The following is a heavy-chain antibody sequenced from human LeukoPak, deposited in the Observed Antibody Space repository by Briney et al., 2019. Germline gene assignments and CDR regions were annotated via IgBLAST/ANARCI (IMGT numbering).Heavy chain of an antibody. CDR2: IYYSGRT. CDR1: GGSISSYY. V-gene: IGHV4-59*12. CDR3: AREGSWRYFDWLPSAPPTDNWFDP. Sequence: SETLSLTCTVSGGSISSYYWSWIRQPPGKGLEWIGYIYYSGRTYYNPSLKSRVTISVDTSKNQFSLKLSSVTAEDTAVYYCAREGSWRYFDWLPSAPPTDNWFDPWGQGTLVTVSS. J-gene: IGHJ5*02. D-gene: IGHD3-9*01.